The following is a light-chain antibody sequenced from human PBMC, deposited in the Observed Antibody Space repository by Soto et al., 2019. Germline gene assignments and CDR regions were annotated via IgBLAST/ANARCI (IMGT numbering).Light chain of an antibody. CDR2: EGN. J-gene: IGLJ3*02. Sequence: QSALTQPASVSGSPGQSITISCTGTSSDVGSYNLVSWYQQHPGKAPKLMIYEGNKRPSGVSNRFSGSKSDNTASLTISGLQAEDEADYYCCSYAGSSTGVFGGGTKLTVL. CDR3: CSYAGSSTGV. V-gene: IGLV2-23*01. CDR1: SSDVGSYNL.